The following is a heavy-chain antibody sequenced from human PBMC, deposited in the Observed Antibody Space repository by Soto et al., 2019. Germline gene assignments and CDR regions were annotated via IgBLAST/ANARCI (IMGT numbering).Heavy chain of an antibody. CDR1: GFTFSSYA. CDR2: ISGSGGST. D-gene: IGHD2-2*01. Sequence: GGSLRLSCAASGFTFSSYAMSWVRQAPGKGLEWVSAISGSGGSTYYADSVKGRFTISRDNSKNTLYLQMNSLRAEDTAVYYCAKRARNDIVVVPSASRLGYFQHWGQGTLVTVSS. V-gene: IGHV3-23*01. CDR3: AKRARNDIVVVPSASRLGYFQH. J-gene: IGHJ1*01.